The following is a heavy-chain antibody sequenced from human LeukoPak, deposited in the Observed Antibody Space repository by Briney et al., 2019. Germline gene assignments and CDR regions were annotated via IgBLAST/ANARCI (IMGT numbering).Heavy chain of an antibody. D-gene: IGHD2-2*01. Sequence: GGSLRLSCAASGFTFSSYGMHWVRQAPGKGLEWVAVIWYDGSNKYYADSVKGRFTISRDNSKNTLYLQMNSLRAEDMAVYYCARDGGYCSSTSCYPLYYYMDVWGKGTTVTVSS. J-gene: IGHJ6*03. V-gene: IGHV3-33*01. CDR1: GFTFSSYG. CDR2: IWYDGSNK. CDR3: ARDGGYCSSTSCYPLYYYMDV.